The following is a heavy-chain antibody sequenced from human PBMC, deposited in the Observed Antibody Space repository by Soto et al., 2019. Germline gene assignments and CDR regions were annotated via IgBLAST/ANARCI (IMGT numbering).Heavy chain of an antibody. D-gene: IGHD6-25*01. J-gene: IGHJ5*02. V-gene: IGHV1-69*01. CDR3: ARDAQKGWIAAAWFDP. CDR2: ILPMYETV. Sequence: QVKLVQSGAEVKKPGSSVKVSCKASGGTFSSHAVTWVRQAPGQGLEWMGGILPMYETVDYAPKFQGRLTISADASTNTSYLELNYLTSDDTAVYYCARDAQKGWIAAAWFDPWGQGTLVSVSS. CDR1: GGTFSSHA.